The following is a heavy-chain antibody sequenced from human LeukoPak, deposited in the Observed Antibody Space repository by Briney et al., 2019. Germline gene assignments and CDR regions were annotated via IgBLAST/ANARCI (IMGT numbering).Heavy chain of an antibody. CDR2: ISIYNGNR. V-gene: IGHV1-18*01. J-gene: IGHJ5*02. CDR3: ARITYDFWSGYYMPDDP. D-gene: IGHD3-3*01. Sequence: GASVKVSCKASGYTFTNYGISWVRQAPGQGIEWMGWISIYNGNRDYAQKLRGRVTMTTDTSTSTAYMELRSLRSDDTAVYYCARITYDFWSGYYMPDDPWGQGTLVTVSS. CDR1: GYTFTNYG.